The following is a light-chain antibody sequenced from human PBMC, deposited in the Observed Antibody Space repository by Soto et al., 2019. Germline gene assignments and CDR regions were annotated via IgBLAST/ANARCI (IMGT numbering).Light chain of an antibody. CDR2: DVS. CDR1: SSDVGGYTY. J-gene: IGLJ1*01. CDR3: CSSTSSNTYV. V-gene: IGLV2-14*01. Sequence: QSVLTQPASVSGSPGQSITISCTGNSSDVGGYTYVSWYQQHPGKAPKLMIYDVSYRPSGVSNRFSGSKSGNTASLTISGLQAEDEADYYCCSSTSSNTYVFGTGTKVTVL.